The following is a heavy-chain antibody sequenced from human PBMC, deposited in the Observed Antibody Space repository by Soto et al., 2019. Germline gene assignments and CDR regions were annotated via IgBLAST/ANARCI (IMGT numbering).Heavy chain of an antibody. CDR1: GGSFSGYY. V-gene: IGHV4-34*01. CDR3: ARAELELGNYYYYGMDV. D-gene: IGHD1-7*01. J-gene: IGHJ6*02. CDR2: INHSGST. Sequence: SETLSLTCAVYGGSFSGYYWSWIRQPPGKGLEWIGEINHSGSTNYNPSLKSRVTISVDTSKNQFSLKLSSVTAADTAVYYCARAELELGNYYYYGMDVWGQGTMVTVSS.